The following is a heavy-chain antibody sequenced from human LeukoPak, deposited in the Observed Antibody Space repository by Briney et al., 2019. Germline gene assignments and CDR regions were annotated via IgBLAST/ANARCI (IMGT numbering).Heavy chain of an antibody. CDR2: IKEDGSDK. D-gene: IGHD3-3*01. CDR3: ATWGSIFGVTFFDY. Sequence: GGSLRLSCAASGFTFSGYGMHWVRQAPGKGLEWVATIKEDGSDKHYVDSVKGRFTISRDNAKNSLFLQMSSLRADDTAVYYCATWGSIFGVTFFDYWGQGTLVTVSS. J-gene: IGHJ4*02. V-gene: IGHV3-7*01. CDR1: GFTFSGYG.